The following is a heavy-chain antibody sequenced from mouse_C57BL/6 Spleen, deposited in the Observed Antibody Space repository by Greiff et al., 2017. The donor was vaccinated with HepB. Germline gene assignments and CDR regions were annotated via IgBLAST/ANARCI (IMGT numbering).Heavy chain of an antibody. CDR2: INPSTGGT. V-gene: IGHV1-42*01. J-gene: IGHJ2*01. CDR3: ASYYDYDRGVFDY. D-gene: IGHD2-4*01. Sequence: EVKLMESGPELVKPGASVKISCKASGYSFTGYYMNWVKQSPEKSLEWIGEINPSTGGTTYNQKFKAKATLTVDKSSSTAYMQLKSLTSEDSAVYYCASYYDYDRGVFDYWGQGTTLTVSS. CDR1: GYSFTGYY.